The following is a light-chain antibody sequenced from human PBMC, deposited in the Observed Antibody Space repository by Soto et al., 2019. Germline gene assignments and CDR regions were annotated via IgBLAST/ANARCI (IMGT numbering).Light chain of an antibody. J-gene: IGKJ1*01. Sequence: DIQMTQSPSTLSASAGERVTITCRASQSISSRLVWYQQKPGKDPTLLIYKASSLESRVPSRLSGSGSGTEFTLIISSLQPDDFATDYCRQYNSYPWTFGQGTKVEIK. CDR1: QSISSR. CDR3: RQYNSYPWT. V-gene: IGKV1-5*03. CDR2: KAS.